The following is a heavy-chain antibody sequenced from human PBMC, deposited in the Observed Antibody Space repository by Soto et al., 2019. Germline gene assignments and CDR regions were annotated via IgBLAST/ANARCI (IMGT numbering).Heavy chain of an antibody. J-gene: IGHJ4*02. CDR3: ARDQVKGTMTIL. D-gene: IGHD4-17*01. CDR1: GFTFINYA. Sequence: QVQLVESGGGVVQPGRSLRLSCAASGFTFINYAMHWVRQAPGKGLEWVAVISYDGSNKYYADSVKVRFTISRDNSKNTMYLQMNSLSAEDTAVYHCARDQVKGTMTILWGQGTLVTVSS. V-gene: IGHV3-30-3*01. CDR2: ISYDGSNK.